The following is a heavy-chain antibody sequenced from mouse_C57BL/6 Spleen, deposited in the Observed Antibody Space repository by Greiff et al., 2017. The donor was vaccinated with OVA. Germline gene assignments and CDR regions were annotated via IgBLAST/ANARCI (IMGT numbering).Heavy chain of an antibody. CDR3: ARGYSLWYFDV. V-gene: IGHV1-54*01. CDR2: INPGSGGT. CDR1: GYAFTNYL. Sequence: QVQLQQSGAELVRPGTSVKVSCKASGYAFTNYLIEWVKQRPGQGLEWIGVINPGSGGTNYNEKFKGKATLTADKSSSTAYMQLSSLTSEDSAVYFGARGYSLWYFDVWGTGTTVTVSS. D-gene: IGHD2-12*01. J-gene: IGHJ1*03.